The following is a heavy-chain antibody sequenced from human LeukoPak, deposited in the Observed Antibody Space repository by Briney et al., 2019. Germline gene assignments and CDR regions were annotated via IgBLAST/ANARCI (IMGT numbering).Heavy chain of an antibody. J-gene: IGHJ4*02. V-gene: IGHV1-2*02. CDR3: ARAVDYYGSGSYYNPLDY. D-gene: IGHD3-10*01. CDR1: GYTFTGYY. CDR2: INPNSGGT. Sequence: EASVKVSCKASGYTFTGYYMHWVRQAPGQGLEWMGWINPNSGGTNYAQKFQGRVTMTRDTSISTAYMELSRLRSDDTAVYYCARAVDYYGSGSYYNPLDYWGQGTLVTVSS.